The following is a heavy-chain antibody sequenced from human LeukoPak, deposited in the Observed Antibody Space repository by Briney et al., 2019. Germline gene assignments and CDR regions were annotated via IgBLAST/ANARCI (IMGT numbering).Heavy chain of an antibody. CDR2: MNPNSGNT. Sequence: ASVKVSCKASGYTFTSYDINWVRQATGQGLEWMGWMNPNSGNTGYAQKFQGRVTMTRNTSISTAYMELSSLRSEDTAVYYCARKDGDYVGGYGMDVWGQGTTVTVSS. V-gene: IGHV1-8*01. D-gene: IGHD4-17*01. J-gene: IGHJ6*02. CDR1: GYTFTSYD. CDR3: ARKDGDYVGGYGMDV.